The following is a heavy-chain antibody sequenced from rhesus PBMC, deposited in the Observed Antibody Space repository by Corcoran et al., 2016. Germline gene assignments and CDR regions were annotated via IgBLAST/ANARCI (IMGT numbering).Heavy chain of an antibody. J-gene: IGHJ4*01. CDR2: IYGSSGST. D-gene: IGHD4-29*01. CDR3: ARETVYGTSYLFDY. V-gene: IGHV4-76*01. CDR1: GYSISRGYD. Sequence: QVQLQESGPGVVKPSETLSLTCAGSGYSISRGYDWSWIRQPPGKGLEWIGYIYGSSGSTNYNPSLKNRVTISKDTSKNQFSLKLSSVTAADTAVYYCARETVYGTSYLFDYWGQGVLVTVSS.